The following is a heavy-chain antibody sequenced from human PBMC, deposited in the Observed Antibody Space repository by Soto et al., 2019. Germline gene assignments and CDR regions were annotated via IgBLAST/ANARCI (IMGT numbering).Heavy chain of an antibody. Sequence: KPSETLSLTCAVYGGSFSGYYWSWIRQPPGKGLEWIGEINHSGSTNYNPSLKSRVTISVDTSKNQFSLKLSSVTAADTAVYYCANYYRGGSYLGAYYYYGMDVWGQGTTVTVSS. CDR3: ANYYRGGSYLGAYYYYGMDV. CDR1: GGSFSGYY. D-gene: IGHD1-26*01. CDR2: INHSGST. V-gene: IGHV4-34*01. J-gene: IGHJ6*02.